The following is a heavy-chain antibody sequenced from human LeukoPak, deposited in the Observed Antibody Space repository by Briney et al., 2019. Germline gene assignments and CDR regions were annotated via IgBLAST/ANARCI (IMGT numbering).Heavy chain of an antibody. CDR2: ISKSGST. D-gene: IGHD3-16*01. V-gene: IGHV4-59*01. CDR3: AREGGTYGPLDY. Sequence: SETLSLTCTVSGGSISSNYWSWLRQPPGEGLEWIGYISKSGSTNYNPSLKSRVTISVDTSKNQFSLKLSSVTAADTAVYFCAREGGTYGPLDYWGQGTLVTVSS. CDR1: GGSISSNY. J-gene: IGHJ4*02.